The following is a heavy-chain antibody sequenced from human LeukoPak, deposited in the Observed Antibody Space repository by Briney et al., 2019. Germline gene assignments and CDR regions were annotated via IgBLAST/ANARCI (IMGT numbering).Heavy chain of an antibody. V-gene: IGHV4-59*12. CDR2: IYYTGST. Sequence: SETLSLTCTVSGGSISNYYWTWIRQPPGKGLEWIGYIYYTGSTNCNPSLKSRVTISVDTSKNQFSLKLSSVTAADTAVYYCARLNSGWSDYYYYYGMDVWGQGTTVTVSS. J-gene: IGHJ6*02. CDR3: ARLNSGWSDYYYYYGMDV. D-gene: IGHD6-19*01. CDR1: GGSISNYY.